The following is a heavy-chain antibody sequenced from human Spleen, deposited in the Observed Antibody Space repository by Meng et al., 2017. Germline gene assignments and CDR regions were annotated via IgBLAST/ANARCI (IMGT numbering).Heavy chain of an antibody. CDR1: GESFSGFY. V-gene: IGHV4-34*01. CDR3: ARHSSGSYSYYNWFDP. J-gene: IGHJ5*02. Sequence: QVQLQQWVAGLLKPSETLSPTCAVYGESFSGFYWSWFRQPPGKGLEWIGDINHTGSTNYNPSLKSRVTISVDTSKNQFSLKVSSVTAADTAVYYCARHSSGSYSYYNWFDPWGQGALVTVSS. CDR2: INHTGST. D-gene: IGHD1-26*01.